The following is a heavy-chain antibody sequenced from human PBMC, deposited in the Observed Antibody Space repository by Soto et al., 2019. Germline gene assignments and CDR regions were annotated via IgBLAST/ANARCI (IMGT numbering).Heavy chain of an antibody. CDR1: GFTLSSDN. J-gene: IGHJ4*02. V-gene: IGHV3-48*01. D-gene: IGHD1-26*01. CDR2: IDSNSRPI. Sequence: EVQLVESGGGLVQPGGSLRLSCAASGFTLSSDNMNWVRQAPGKGLEWVAYIDSNSRPIYYADSVKGRFTISRNNAQNSLCQHRKGGRAEDIAVNYCVRVSWASARYWGPGTLVTVPS. CDR3: VRVSWASARY.